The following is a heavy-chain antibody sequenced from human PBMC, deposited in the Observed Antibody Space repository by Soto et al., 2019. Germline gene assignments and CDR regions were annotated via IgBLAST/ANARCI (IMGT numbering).Heavy chain of an antibody. V-gene: IGHV4-59*08. CDR2: IFYSGNI. CDR3: VRHAQWMIRAY. Sequence: SETLSLTCTVSGGSISSYYWSWIRQPPGKGLEWIGSIFYSGNIKYNPSLQSRLTLSVDTSKDQFSLKLSSVTAADTAVYYCVRHAQWMIRAYWGQGSLVTVSS. D-gene: IGHD6-19*01. CDR1: GGSISSYY. J-gene: IGHJ4*02.